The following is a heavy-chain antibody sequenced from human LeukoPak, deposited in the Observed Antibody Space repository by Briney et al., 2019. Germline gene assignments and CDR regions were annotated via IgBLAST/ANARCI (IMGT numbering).Heavy chain of an antibody. J-gene: IGHJ4*02. CDR2: MNPNSGNT. D-gene: IGHD5-18*01. Sequence: ASVKVSCKASGYAFTSYDINWVRQATGQGLEWMGWMNPNSGNTGYAQKFQGRVTMTRNTSISTAYMELSSLRSEDTAVYYCARRNTPVVAGLDSWGQGTLVTVSS. V-gene: IGHV1-8*01. CDR3: ARRNTPVVAGLDS. CDR1: GYAFTSYD.